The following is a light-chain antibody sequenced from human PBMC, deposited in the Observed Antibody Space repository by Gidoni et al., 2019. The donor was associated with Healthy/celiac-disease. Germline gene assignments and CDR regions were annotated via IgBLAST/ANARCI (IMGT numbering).Light chain of an antibody. CDR3: LLYYGGAPV. Sequence: QTVVTQEPSLTVSPGGTVTLTCASSNGAVTSGYYPNWFQQKPGQAPRALIYSTSNKHPWTPARFSGSLLGGKAALTLSGVQPEDEAEYYCLLYYGGAPVFGGGTKLTVL. CDR2: STS. J-gene: IGLJ3*02. V-gene: IGLV7-43*01. CDR1: NGAVTSGYY.